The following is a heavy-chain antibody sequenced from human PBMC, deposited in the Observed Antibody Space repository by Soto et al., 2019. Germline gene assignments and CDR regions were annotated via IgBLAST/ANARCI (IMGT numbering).Heavy chain of an antibody. CDR3: ARGIATGQLDP. V-gene: IGHV1-3*01. J-gene: IGHJ5*02. D-gene: IGHD2-15*01. CDR1: GYTFTRYT. CDR2: INPDNGNT. Sequence: XSVKGSCKASGYTFTRYTMNWVRQAPGQRLEWMGWINPDNGNTKSSQKFQDRVIITRDTSASTAYMDLSSLRSEDTAVYYCARGIATGQLDPWGQGTLVTVSS.